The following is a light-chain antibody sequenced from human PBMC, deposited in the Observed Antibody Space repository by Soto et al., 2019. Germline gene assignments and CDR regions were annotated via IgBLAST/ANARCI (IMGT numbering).Light chain of an antibody. CDR2: STT. V-gene: IGLV7-43*01. J-gene: IGLJ1*01. CDR3: LLYYGVSYV. Sequence: QAVVTQDPSLSLSPGGTVTLSCASSTGPVTSGFYPHWVQQKPGQEPRTLIYSTTNKLSWTPARFSGSLLGGKAALTLSGVQPEDEADYYCLLYYGVSYVFGAGTKVTVL. CDR1: TGPVTSGFY.